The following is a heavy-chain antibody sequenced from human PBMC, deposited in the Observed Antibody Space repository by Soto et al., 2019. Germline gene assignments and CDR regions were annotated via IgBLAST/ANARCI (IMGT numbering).Heavy chain of an antibody. CDR1: GYTLTELS. CDR2: VIPMLEIA. V-gene: IGHV1-69*02. Sequence: SVKVSCKVSGYTLTELSMHWVRQAPGKGLEWMGRVIPMLEIANYAQKFQGRVTFSADKSTSTAYMDLNSLKSEDTAVYYCARSRSSECNSCYAPHPFDDWGQGTLVTVSS. D-gene: IGHD2-2*01. J-gene: IGHJ4*02. CDR3: ARSRSSECNSCYAPHPFDD.